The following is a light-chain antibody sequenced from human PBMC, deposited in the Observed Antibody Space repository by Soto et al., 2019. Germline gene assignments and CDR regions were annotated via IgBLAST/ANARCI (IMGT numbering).Light chain of an antibody. CDR1: QSVSSY. CDR3: QQYDSLPLT. Sequence: EIVLPQPPATLSLSPGERATLSCRASQSVSSYLAWYQQKPGQAPRLLIYDASNRATGIPARFSGSGSGTDFTLTISSLEPEDIATYYCQQYDSLPLTFGQGTRLEIK. V-gene: IGKV3-11*01. J-gene: IGKJ5*01. CDR2: DAS.